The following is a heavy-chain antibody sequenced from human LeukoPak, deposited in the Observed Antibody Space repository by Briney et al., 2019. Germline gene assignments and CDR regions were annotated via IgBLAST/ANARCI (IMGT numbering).Heavy chain of an antibody. Sequence: GGSLRLSCAASGFTFSSYAMSWVRQPPGKGLEWISAITGSGAGTYYADSVKGRFTISRDNSKNTLFLQMNSLRAEDTAIYYCARGRTMTAYYDGLDVWGQGTTVTVSS. CDR2: ITGSGAGT. D-gene: IGHD3-22*01. V-gene: IGHV3-23*01. J-gene: IGHJ6*02. CDR1: GFTFSSYA. CDR3: ARGRTMTAYYDGLDV.